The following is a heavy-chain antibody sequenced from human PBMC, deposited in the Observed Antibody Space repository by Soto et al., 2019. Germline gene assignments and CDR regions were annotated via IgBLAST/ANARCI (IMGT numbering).Heavy chain of an antibody. CDR1: GFTFSSYA. D-gene: IGHD6-13*01. V-gene: IGHV3-30-3*01. CDR2: ISYDGSNK. CDR3: AREPFHSSSYRGYFDY. J-gene: IGHJ4*02. Sequence: SLKISCAASGFTFSSYAMHWVRQAPGKGLEWVAVISYDGSNKYYADSVKGRFTISRDNSKNTLYLQMNSLRAEDTAVYYCAREPFHSSSYRGYFDYWGQGTLVTVSS.